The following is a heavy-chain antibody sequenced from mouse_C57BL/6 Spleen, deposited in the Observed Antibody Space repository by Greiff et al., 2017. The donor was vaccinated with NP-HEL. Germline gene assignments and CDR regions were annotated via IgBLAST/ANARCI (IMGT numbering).Heavy chain of an antibody. Sequence: EVQLVESGGGLVKPGGSLKLSCAASGFTFSSYAMSWVRQTPEKRLEWVATISDGGSYTYYPDNVKGRFTISRDNAKNNLYLQMSHLKSEDTAMYYCARYEYDDGGPAYWGQGTLVTVSA. D-gene: IGHD2-4*01. J-gene: IGHJ3*01. V-gene: IGHV5-4*01. CDR3: ARYEYDDGGPAY. CDR2: ISDGGSYT. CDR1: GFTFSSYA.